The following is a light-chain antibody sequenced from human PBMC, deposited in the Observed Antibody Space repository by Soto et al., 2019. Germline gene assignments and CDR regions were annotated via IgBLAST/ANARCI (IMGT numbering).Light chain of an antibody. Sequence: QSALTQPASVSGSPGQSITISCTGTSSDVGGYNYVSWYQQHPGKAPKLMIYEVSNRPSGVSNRFSGSKSGNTASLTISGLQAEDEADYYCSSYTSSSPLDVFGTGTTLTVL. J-gene: IGLJ1*01. V-gene: IGLV2-14*01. CDR3: SSYTSSSPLDV. CDR2: EVS. CDR1: SSDVGGYNY.